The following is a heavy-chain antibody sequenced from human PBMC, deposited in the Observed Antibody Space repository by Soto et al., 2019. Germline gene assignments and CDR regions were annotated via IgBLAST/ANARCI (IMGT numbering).Heavy chain of an antibody. Sequence: SGPTLVHPTQTLTLTCTFSGFSLSTSGVGVGWIRQPPGKALEWLALIYWNDDKRYSPSLKSRLTITKDTSKNQVVLTMTNMDPVDTATYYCAHSHSSGWVPLAPDAFDIWGQGTMVTVSS. V-gene: IGHV2-5*01. CDR1: GFSLSTSGVG. CDR2: IYWNDDK. CDR3: AHSHSSGWVPLAPDAFDI. D-gene: IGHD6-19*01. J-gene: IGHJ3*02.